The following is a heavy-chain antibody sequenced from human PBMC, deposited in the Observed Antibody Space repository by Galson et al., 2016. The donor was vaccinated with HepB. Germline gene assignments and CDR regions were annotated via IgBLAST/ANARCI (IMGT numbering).Heavy chain of an antibody. CDR3: ATGTVAAGKYYYYYMDV. J-gene: IGHJ6*03. V-gene: IGHV4-39*01. CDR1: GGSISSDYY. D-gene: IGHD6-13*01. CDR2: FYFIDNT. Sequence: SETLSLTCIVSGGSISSDYYWGWIRQPPGRGLEWIGSFYFIDNTYYNPSLTSRATISVDTSTNQISLRLNSVTAADTGVYYCATGTVAAGKYYYYYMDVWGRGTTVTVSS.